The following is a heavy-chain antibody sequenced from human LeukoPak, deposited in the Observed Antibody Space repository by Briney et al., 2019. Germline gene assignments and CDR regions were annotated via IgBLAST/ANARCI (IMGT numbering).Heavy chain of an antibody. V-gene: IGHV3-9*01. CDR3: ASAWSY. CDR2: ISWNSGSI. Sequence: PGGSLRLSCAAYGFTFDHYAMHWVRQAPGKGLEWVSGISWNSGSIGYADSVKGRFTISRDNAQNSLYLQMNSLRVEDTAVYFCASAWSYWGQGALVTVSS. J-gene: IGHJ4*02. CDR1: GFTFDHYA. D-gene: IGHD3-10*01.